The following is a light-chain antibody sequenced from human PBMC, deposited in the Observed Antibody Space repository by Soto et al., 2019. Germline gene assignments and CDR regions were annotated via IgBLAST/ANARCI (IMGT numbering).Light chain of an antibody. CDR2: DDD. Sequence: QYVLTQPPSVSAAPGQRVTISCSGSSSNIGGNSVSWYQQLPGTAPKLLIYDDDKRPSGIPDRFSGSKSGTSATLGITGFQTGDEADYYCGSWDSSLSAYVFGTGTKVTV. V-gene: IGLV1-51*01. CDR3: GSWDSSLSAYV. J-gene: IGLJ1*01. CDR1: SSNIGGNS.